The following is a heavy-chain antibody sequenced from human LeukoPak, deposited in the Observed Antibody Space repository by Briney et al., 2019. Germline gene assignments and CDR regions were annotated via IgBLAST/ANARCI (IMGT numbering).Heavy chain of an antibody. J-gene: IGHJ3*02. CDR1: GFTFSDYV. CDR2: MWFDGSDK. D-gene: IGHD6-19*01. V-gene: IGHV3-33*01. CDR3: ARDREYGSGWCRAFDI. Sequence: GGSLRLSCAASGFTFSDYVMHWVRQAPGKGLEWVSLMWFDGSDKYYADSVKGRFTISRDNAKNSLYLQMNSLRAEDTAVYYCARDREYGSGWCRAFDIWGQGTMVTVSS.